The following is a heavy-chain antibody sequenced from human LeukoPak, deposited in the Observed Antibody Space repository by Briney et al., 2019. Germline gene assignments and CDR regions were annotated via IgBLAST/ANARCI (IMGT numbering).Heavy chain of an antibody. J-gene: IGHJ4*02. CDR1: GNSISSGDNY. CDR2: IYTSGST. CDR3: ARGTLYSGWSYYFDY. V-gene: IGHV4-61*02. D-gene: IGHD6-19*01. Sequence: SSETLSLTCTVSGNSISSGDNYWSWIRQPAGKGLEWIGRIYTSGSTNYNPSLKSRVTISGDTSKNQFSLRLSSVTAADTAMYYCARGTLYSGWSYYFDYWGQGSQVTVSS.